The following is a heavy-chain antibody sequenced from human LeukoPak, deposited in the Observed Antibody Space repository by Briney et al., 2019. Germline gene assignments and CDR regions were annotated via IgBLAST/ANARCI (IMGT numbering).Heavy chain of an antibody. D-gene: IGHD3-9*01. CDR1: GGSISTYY. Sequence: SETLSLTCAVYGGSISTYYWSWIRQPAGKGLEWIGRVHRSGNTNYNPSLQSRVTMSVDTSKNQISLRLRFVTAADTAVYYCARDDFEYSVHYGMDVWGQGTAVTVSS. CDR2: VHRSGNT. CDR3: ARDDFEYSVHYGMDV. V-gene: IGHV4-4*07. J-gene: IGHJ6*02.